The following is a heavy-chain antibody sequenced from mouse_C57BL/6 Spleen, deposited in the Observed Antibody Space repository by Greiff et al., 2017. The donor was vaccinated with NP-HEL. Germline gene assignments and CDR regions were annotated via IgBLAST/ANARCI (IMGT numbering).Heavy chain of an antibody. CDR1: GYTFTSYG. CDR3: ARGGTGTSFDY. Sequence: QVQLQQSGAELARPGASVKLSCKASGYTFTSYGISWVKQRTGQGLEWIGEIYPRSGNPYYNEKFKGKATLTADKSSSTAYMELRSLTSEDAAVYFCARGGTGTSFDYWGQGTTLTVSS. J-gene: IGHJ2*01. D-gene: IGHD4-1*01. V-gene: IGHV1-81*01. CDR2: IYPRSGNP.